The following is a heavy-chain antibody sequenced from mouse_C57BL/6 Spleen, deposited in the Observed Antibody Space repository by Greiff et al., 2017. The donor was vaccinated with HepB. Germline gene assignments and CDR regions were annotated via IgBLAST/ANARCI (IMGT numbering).Heavy chain of an antibody. Sequence: VQLQQSGAELVKPGASVKISCKASGYAFSSYWMNWLKQRPGKGLEWIGQIYPGDGDTNYNGKFKGKATLTADKSSSTAYMQLSSLTSEDSAVYFCARWGTGNFDYWGQGTTLTVSS. CDR3: ARWGTGNFDY. V-gene: IGHV1-80*01. D-gene: IGHD4-1*01. CDR1: GYAFSSYW. J-gene: IGHJ2*01. CDR2: IYPGDGDT.